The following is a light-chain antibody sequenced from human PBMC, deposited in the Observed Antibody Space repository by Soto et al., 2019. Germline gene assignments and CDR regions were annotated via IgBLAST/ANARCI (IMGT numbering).Light chain of an antibody. CDR1: NSAVGGYSY. CDR2: DVS. Sequence: QSVLNPPASVSGAPGQSIAISCTWNNSAVGGYSYVSWYQQQPGKAPKLVISDVSNRPSGVSDRFSGSKSGNTASLTISGLQTEDEADYYCASYTTSSTYVFGTGTKVTVL. V-gene: IGLV2-14*01. CDR3: ASYTTSSTYV. J-gene: IGLJ1*01.